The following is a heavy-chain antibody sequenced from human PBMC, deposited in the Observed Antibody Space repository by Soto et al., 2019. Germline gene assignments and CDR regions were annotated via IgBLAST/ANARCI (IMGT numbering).Heavy chain of an antibody. CDR3: EKAGEVTLVRISLAQ. CDR2: VGGSGAGT. V-gene: IGHV3-23*01. D-gene: IGHD3-10*01. CDR1: GVTFSTYT. J-gene: IGHJ4*02. Sequence: PGGSLRLPCAASGVTFSTYTLTWVRRAPGKGLERFLRVGGSGAGTYYADSVKGRSTSPRDNSKNTLYLQMNSLRAEDTAIYHCEKAGEVTLVRISLAQWGKGTLVTSPQ.